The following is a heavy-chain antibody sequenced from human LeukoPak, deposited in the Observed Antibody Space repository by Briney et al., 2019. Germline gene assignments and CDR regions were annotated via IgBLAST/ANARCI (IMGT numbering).Heavy chain of an antibody. V-gene: IGHV3-23*01. CDR2: ISGSGGST. CDR1: GFTFSSYW. CDR3: AKLYDSSGYSLFDN. Sequence: TGGSLRLSCAASGFTFSSYWMSWVRQAPGKGLEWVSAISGSGGSTYYADSVKGRFTISRDNSKNTLYLQMNSLRAEDTAVYYCAKLYDSSGYSLFDNWGQGTMVTVSS. D-gene: IGHD3-22*01. J-gene: IGHJ3*02.